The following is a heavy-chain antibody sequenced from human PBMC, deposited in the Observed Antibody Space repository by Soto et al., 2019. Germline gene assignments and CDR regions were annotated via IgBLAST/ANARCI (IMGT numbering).Heavy chain of an antibody. CDR3: AKDRQPLGYCSGGSCSTFDY. CDR2: ISGSGGST. Sequence: GSLRPSCAPSGLTFSRYAMCWVRQAPGTGLEWVSAISGSGGSTYYADSVKGQFTISRDNSKNTLYLQMNSLRAEDTAVYYCAKDRQPLGYCSGGSCSTFDYWGQGTLVTVSS. CDR1: GLTFSRYA. V-gene: IGHV3-23*01. D-gene: IGHD2-15*01. J-gene: IGHJ4*02.